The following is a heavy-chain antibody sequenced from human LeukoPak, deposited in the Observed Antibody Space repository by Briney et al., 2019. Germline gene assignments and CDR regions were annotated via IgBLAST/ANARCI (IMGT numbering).Heavy chain of an antibody. CDR1: GGSISSSSYY. CDR2: IYYSGCT. Sequence: TSETLSLTCTVSGGSISSSSYYWGWIRQPPGKGLEWIGTIYYSGCTYYNPSLKSRVTISVDTSKNQFSLKLSSVTAADTAVYYCARRTIAPPVRNWFDPWGQGTLVTVSS. CDR3: ARRTIAPPVRNWFDP. D-gene: IGHD1/OR15-1a*01. J-gene: IGHJ5*02. V-gene: IGHV4-39*01.